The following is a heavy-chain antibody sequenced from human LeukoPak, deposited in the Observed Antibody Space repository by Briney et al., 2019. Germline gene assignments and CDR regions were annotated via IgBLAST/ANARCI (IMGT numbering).Heavy chain of an antibody. CDR1: GFTFSSYS. D-gene: IGHD6-13*01. V-gene: IGHV3-21*01. CDR3: ARAGSSWYYFDY. Sequence: PGGSLRLSCAASGFTFSSYSMNWVRQAPGKGLEWVSSISSSSSYIYYADSVKGRFTISRDNAKNPLYLQMNSLRAEDTAVYYCARAGSSWYYFDYWGQGTLVTVSS. J-gene: IGHJ4*02. CDR2: ISSSSSYI.